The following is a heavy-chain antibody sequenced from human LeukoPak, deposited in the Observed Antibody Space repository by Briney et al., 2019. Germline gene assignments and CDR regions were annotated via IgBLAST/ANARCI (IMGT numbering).Heavy chain of an antibody. Sequence: GGSLRLSCAASGFXFSSYWMSWVRQAPGKGLEWVANIKQDGSEKYYVDSVKGRFTISRDNAKNSLYLQMNSLRAEDTAVYYCARRWHDYGDLAFDIWGQGTMVTVSS. D-gene: IGHD4-17*01. CDR2: IKQDGSEK. V-gene: IGHV3-7*04. CDR3: ARRWHDYGDLAFDI. CDR1: GFXFSSYW. J-gene: IGHJ3*02.